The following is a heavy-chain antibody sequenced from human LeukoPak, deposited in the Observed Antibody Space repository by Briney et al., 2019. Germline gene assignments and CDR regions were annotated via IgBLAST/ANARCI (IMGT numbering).Heavy chain of an antibody. V-gene: IGHV3-23*01. CDR1: GSIFSYYG. J-gene: IGHJ4*02. D-gene: IGHD4-23*01. Sequence: PGGSLRLSCEVSGSIFSYYGMNWVRQAPGKGLEWVSAISDSGDATYYADSVKGRFTISRDNSKSTLYLQMNNLRAEDTALYYCAKERGHSKPFDYWGQGTLVTVSS. CDR2: ISDSGDAT. CDR3: AKERGHSKPFDY.